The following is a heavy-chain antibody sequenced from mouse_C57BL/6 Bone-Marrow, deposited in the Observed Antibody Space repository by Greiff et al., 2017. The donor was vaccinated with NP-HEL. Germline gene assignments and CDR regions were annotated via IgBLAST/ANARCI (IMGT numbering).Heavy chain of an antibody. J-gene: IGHJ1*03. V-gene: IGHV1-82*01. D-gene: IGHD1-1*01. CDR2: IYPGDGDT. CDR3: APLYYYGSSTGYFDV. CDR1: GYAFSSSW. Sequence: VQLQQSGPELVKPGASVKISCKASGYAFSSSWMNWVKQRPGKGLEWIGRIYPGDGDTNYNGKFKGKATLTADKSSSTAYMQLSSLTSEDSAVYFYAPLYYYGSSTGYFDVWGTGTTVTVSS.